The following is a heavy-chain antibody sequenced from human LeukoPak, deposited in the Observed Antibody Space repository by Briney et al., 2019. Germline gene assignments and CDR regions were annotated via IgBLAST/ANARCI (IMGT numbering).Heavy chain of an antibody. J-gene: IGHJ3*02. Sequence: GGSLTLSCAASGFTFSSYEMNWVREATGKGLEWVSYISSSGSTIYYADSVKGRFTISRDNAKNSLYLQMNSLRAKDTAVYYCARDEPYYYDSSGYPDAFDIWGQGTMVTVSS. CDR3: ARDEPYYYDSSGYPDAFDI. CDR1: GFTFSSYE. D-gene: IGHD3-22*01. CDR2: ISSSGSTI. V-gene: IGHV3-48*03.